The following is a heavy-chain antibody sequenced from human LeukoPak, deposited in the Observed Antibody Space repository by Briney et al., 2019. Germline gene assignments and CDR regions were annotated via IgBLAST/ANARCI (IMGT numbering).Heavy chain of an antibody. V-gene: IGHV3-23*01. D-gene: IGHD3-3*01. CDR3: ARGKDHDFWNPFDY. J-gene: IGHJ4*02. Sequence: TGGSLRLSCAASGFTLSNYAMTWVRQAPGKGLEWVSGIDGSGGSPPSADSVKGRFTISRDLSKNTLYLQMDSLRAEDTAAYYCARGKDHDFWNPFDYWGQGTLVTVSS. CDR2: IDGSGGSP. CDR1: GFTLSNYA.